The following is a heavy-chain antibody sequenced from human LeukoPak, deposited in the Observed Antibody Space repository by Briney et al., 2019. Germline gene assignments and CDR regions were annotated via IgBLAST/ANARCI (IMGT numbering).Heavy chain of an antibody. CDR1: EYTFTDSY. D-gene: IGHD6-19*01. J-gene: IGHJ4*02. V-gene: IGHV1-2*02. Sequence: ASVKVSCKASEYTFTDSYMHWVRQAPGHGLECMGWIDPNTGGTNYAQRFKGRVTMTRDTSISTAYMELSRLRSDDTVVYYCAREDSSGWYYDYWGQGTPVIVSS. CDR2: IDPNTGGT. CDR3: AREDSSGWYYDY.